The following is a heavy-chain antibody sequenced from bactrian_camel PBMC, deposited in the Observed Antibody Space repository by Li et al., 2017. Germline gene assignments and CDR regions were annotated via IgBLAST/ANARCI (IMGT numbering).Heavy chain of an antibody. CDR2: ISSGDGST. V-gene: IGHV3S31*01. CDR3: AAAYAGSLDNGFSQYEYNYY. D-gene: IGHD5*01. CDR1: GFAFSSYD. Sequence: VQLVESGGGLVQPGGSLRLSCAASGFAFSSYDMSWVRQAPGQEREGVAAISSGDGSTFYTDSVKGRFTISRDYAKNTLYLQMDSLKPEDTAMYYCAAAYAGSLDNGFSQYEYNYYWGQGTQVTVS. J-gene: IGHJ4*01.